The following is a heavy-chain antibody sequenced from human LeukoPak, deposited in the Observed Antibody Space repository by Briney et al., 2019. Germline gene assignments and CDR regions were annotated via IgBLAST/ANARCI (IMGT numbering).Heavy chain of an antibody. CDR1: GFTVSSNY. J-gene: IGHJ4*02. CDR3: ARDTGIAVAGSNY. D-gene: IGHD6-19*01. Sequence: PRGSLRHSCAASGFTVSSNYMSWVRQAPGKGLEWVSVIYSGGSTYYADSVKGRFTISRDNSKNTLYLQMNSLRAEDTAVYYCARDTGIAVAGSNYWGQGTLVTVSS. V-gene: IGHV3-53*01. CDR2: IYSGGST.